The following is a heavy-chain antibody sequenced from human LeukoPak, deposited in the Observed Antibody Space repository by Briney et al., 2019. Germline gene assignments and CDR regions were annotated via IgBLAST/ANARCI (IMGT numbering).Heavy chain of an antibody. CDR3: ARDWQYFDWSRTVYYSYMDV. CDR1: GFTFNNYG. V-gene: IGHV3-21*01. D-gene: IGHD3-9*01. CDR2: ISGSDGST. Sequence: GGSLRLSCAASGFTFNNYGMHWVRQAPGKGLEWVSGISGSDGSTYHAGSVKGRFTISRDNAKNSLYLQMNSLRAEDTAVYYCARDWQYFDWSRTVYYSYMDVWGKGTTVTVSS. J-gene: IGHJ6*03.